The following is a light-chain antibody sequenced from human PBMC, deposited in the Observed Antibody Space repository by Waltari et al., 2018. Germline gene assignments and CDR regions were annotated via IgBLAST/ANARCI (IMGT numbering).Light chain of an antibody. CDR3: QQYYTSPLT. J-gene: IGKJ4*01. CDR2: DGS. V-gene: IGKV1-33*01. Sequence: DIQMTQSPPSLSASVGDRITITCQASQDIGDYLNWYQQKPGKAPQVLIYDGSNLETGVSSRFSGSGSGTDFILSISSLQAEDVAVYYCQQYYTSPLTFGGGTKVEIK. CDR1: QDIGDY.